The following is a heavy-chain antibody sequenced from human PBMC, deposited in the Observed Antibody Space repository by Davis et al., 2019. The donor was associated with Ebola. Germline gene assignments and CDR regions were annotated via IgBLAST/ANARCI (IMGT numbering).Heavy chain of an antibody. CDR2: ISYDGSNK. CDR3: ARGVDCSGGSCYSSRYHYYGMDV. CDR1: GFTFSSYG. J-gene: IGHJ6*04. D-gene: IGHD2-15*01. Sequence: GESLKISCAASGFTFSSYGMHWVRQAPGKGLEWVAVISYDGSNKYYADSVKGRFTISRDNSKNTLYLQMNSQRDEDTAVYYCARGVDCSGGSCYSSRYHYYGMDVWGKGTTVTVSS. V-gene: IGHV3-30*03.